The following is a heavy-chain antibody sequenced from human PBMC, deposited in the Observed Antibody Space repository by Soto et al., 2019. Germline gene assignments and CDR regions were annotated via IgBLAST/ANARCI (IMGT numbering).Heavy chain of an antibody. CDR1: GFTFGDYY. CDR2: ISSTGRTT. Sequence: AGGSLRLSCETSGFTFGDYYMSWIRQAPGRGLEWVSLISSTGRTTYHADSVKGRFTMSRDNSKDTVYLQMNSLRADDTAVYYCTKDVLYCGGGSCLVGPSYTFDHWGQGTLVTVSS. CDR3: TKDVLYCGGGSCLVGPSYTFDH. V-gene: IGHV3-11*04. J-gene: IGHJ4*02. D-gene: IGHD2-15*01.